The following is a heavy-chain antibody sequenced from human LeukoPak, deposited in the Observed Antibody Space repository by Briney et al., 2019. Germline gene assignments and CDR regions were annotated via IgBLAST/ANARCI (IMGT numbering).Heavy chain of an antibody. D-gene: IGHD2-2*01. CDR2: INPYSGAI. V-gene: IGHV1-2*02. J-gene: IGHJ4*02. Sequence: SEKVSCKSSGFTFTDEYIHWVRQAPGQGLEWMGWINPYSGAINYAQKFQGRVTLTRDTSISTAYMELSRLTSGDTAVYYCARDPKSQLLLDYWGQGTLVTVSS. CDR1: GFTFTDEY. CDR3: ARDPKSQLLLDY.